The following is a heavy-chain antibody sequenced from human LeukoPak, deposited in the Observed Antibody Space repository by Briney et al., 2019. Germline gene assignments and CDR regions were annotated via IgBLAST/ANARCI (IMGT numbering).Heavy chain of an antibody. Sequence: GESLRLSCAASGFTFSTYSMTWVRQGPGKGLEWVSSIYPNGGSTFYADSVKGRFTISRDNSKNTLYLQMSSLRTEDTATYYCTKDVVPDSGWDLDYWGQGTLVTVSS. D-gene: IGHD6-19*01. J-gene: IGHJ4*02. CDR3: TKDVVPDSGWDLDY. V-gene: IGHV3-23*01. CDR2: IYPNGGST. CDR1: GFTFSTYS.